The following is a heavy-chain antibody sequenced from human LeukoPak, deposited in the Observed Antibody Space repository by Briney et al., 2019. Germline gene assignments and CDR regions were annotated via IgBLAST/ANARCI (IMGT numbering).Heavy chain of an antibody. D-gene: IGHD2-2*01. V-gene: IGHV3-13*01. Sequence: GGSLRLSCAASGFTFSTYDMHWVRQTTGGGLEWVSGIGTSGDTHYPDSVEGRFTISRENAKNSLYLQMNSLRAGDTAVYYCTRGFYCSDHSCYVNGEFDYWGQGTLVTV. CDR1: GFTFSTYD. CDR3: TRGFYCSDHSCYVNGEFDY. CDR2: IGTSGDT. J-gene: IGHJ4*02.